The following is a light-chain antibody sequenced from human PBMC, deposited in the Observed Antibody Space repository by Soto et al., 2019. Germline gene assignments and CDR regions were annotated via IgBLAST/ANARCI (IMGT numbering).Light chain of an antibody. CDR3: SSYTSDNRDYV. CDR1: SSDVGAYTS. J-gene: IGLJ1*01. Sequence: QSVLTQPASVSGSPGQSITISCAGTSSDVGAYTSVSWYQQHPGKAPKLIIYEVSNRPPGVSTRFSGSKSASTASLTISGLRAEDEAHYYCSSYTSDNRDYVFGTGTKV. V-gene: IGLV2-14*01. CDR2: EVS.